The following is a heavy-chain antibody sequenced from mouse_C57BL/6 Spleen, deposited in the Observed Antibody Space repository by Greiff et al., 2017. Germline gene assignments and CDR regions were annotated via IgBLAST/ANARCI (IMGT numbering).Heavy chain of an antibody. CDR2: IDPENGDT. CDR3: TTPLMVTTKGSCDY. D-gene: IGHD2-2*01. V-gene: IGHV14-4*01. CDR1: GFNIKDDY. Sequence: EVKVVESGAELVRPGASVKLSCTASGFNIKDDYMHWVKQRPEQGLEWIGWIDPENGDTEYASKFPGKATITADTSSNTAYLQLSSLTSEDTAVYYCTTPLMVTTKGSCDYWGQGTTLTVSS. J-gene: IGHJ2*01.